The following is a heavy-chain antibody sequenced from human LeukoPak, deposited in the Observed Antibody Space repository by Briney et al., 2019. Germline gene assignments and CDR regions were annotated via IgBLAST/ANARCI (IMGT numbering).Heavy chain of an antibody. V-gene: IGHV1-69*05. J-gene: IGHJ5*01. Sequence: SLKVSCKAYGGTFSRYAFSWVRQAPGQGLEWMGGIIHIFGKANYAQKFQGRVTITTDESTMTAYMDLSSLRSEDTAVYYCARGDGYGYNWFDSWGQGTLVTVSS. CDR1: GGTFSRYA. D-gene: IGHD5-24*01. CDR3: ARGDGYGYNWFDS. CDR2: IIHIFGKA.